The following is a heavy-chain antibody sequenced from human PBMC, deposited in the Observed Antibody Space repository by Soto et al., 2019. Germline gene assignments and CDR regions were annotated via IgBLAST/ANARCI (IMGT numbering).Heavy chain of an antibody. CDR1: GFTFSTFP. D-gene: IGHD3-10*01. CDR2: ISYDGSNE. CDR3: DRDGGLVRGFYDCYFDL. V-gene: IGHV3-30*04. J-gene: IGHJ2*01. Sequence: GGSLRLSCAASGFTFSTFPMHWVRQAPGKGLEWVALISYDGSNEYYADSVKGRFIISRDNSKNTLYLQMNSLRAEDTAVYYFDRDGGLVRGFYDCYFDLWGRGTRVTVSS.